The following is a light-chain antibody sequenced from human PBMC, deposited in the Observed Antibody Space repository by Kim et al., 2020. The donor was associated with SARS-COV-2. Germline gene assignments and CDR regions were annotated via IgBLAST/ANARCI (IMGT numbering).Light chain of an antibody. V-gene: IGLV3-21*04. J-gene: IGLJ2*01. CDR2: YDD. CDR1: NIGSQH. CDR3: QVWDDSTNRVV. Sequence: APGKTAKITCGGNNIGSQHVHWYQQKSGQAPVLVISYDDDRPSGIPERFSGSNSGNTATLTISRVEAGDEADYYCQVWDDSTNRVVFAGGTQLTVL.